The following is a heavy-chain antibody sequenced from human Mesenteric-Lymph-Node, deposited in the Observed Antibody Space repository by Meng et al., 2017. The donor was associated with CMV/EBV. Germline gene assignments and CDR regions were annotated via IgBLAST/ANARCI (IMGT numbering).Heavy chain of an antibody. J-gene: IGHJ4*02. D-gene: IGHD2-2*01. CDR2: ISYDGNNK. Sequence: GESLKISCAGSGFTFSSSAMHWVRQAPGKGLEWVAVISYDGNNKYYADSVKGRFTISRDTSQNTLFLQMNSLKPEDTAVYYCARGPSSCSSTKCSVSYFDYWGQGTLVTVSS. CDR1: GFTFSSSA. V-gene: IGHV3-30-3*01. CDR3: ARGPSSCSSTKCSVSYFDY.